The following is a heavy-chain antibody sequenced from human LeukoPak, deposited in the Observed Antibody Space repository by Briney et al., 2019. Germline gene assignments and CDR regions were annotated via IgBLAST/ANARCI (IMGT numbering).Heavy chain of an antibody. Sequence: SETLSLTCTASGDSISSYYWSWIRQPPGKGLEWIGYIYYSGSTYYNPSLKSRVTISVDTSKNQFSLNLTSVTAADTAVYYCASQLGGLVAGNYWGQGTLVTVSS. J-gene: IGHJ4*02. CDR1: GDSISSYY. D-gene: IGHD6-19*01. V-gene: IGHV4-59*04. CDR2: IYYSGST. CDR3: ASQLGGLVAGNY.